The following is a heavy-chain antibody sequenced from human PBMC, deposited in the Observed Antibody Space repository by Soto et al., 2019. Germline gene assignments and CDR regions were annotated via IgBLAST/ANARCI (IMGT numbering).Heavy chain of an antibody. V-gene: IGHV3-48*04. CDR2: ISRSARTI. CDR1: GLTASGLSFSNYW. J-gene: IGHJ2*01. CDR3: ARDNRGGRPDWYFDL. Sequence: EVQLVESGGGLVQPGGSLRLSCAASGLTASGLSFSNYWMHWVRQAPGKGLEWVSYISRSARTIYYADSVKGRFTISRDNAKNSLYLQMNSLRAEDTAVYYCARDNRGGRPDWYFDLWGRGTLVTVSS. D-gene: IGHD2-15*01.